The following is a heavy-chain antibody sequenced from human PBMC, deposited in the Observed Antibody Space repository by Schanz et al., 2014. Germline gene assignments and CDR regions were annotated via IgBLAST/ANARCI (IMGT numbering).Heavy chain of an antibody. CDR2: IIPVLAIA. CDR3: ARDRLECGAECYSVEVFEI. J-gene: IGHJ4*02. Sequence: VQLEQSGAEVKKPGSSVKVSCKASGGTFSSFGINWLRQAPGQGLEWMGRIIPVLAIADYAQKFQGRVTITADKSTSTAYMDVSSLRSEDTAVYYCARDRLECGAECYSVEVFEIWGQGTLVIVSS. CDR1: GGTFSSFG. D-gene: IGHD2-21*01. V-gene: IGHV1-69*04.